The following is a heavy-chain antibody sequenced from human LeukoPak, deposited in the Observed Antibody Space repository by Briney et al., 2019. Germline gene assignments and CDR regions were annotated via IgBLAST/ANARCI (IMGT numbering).Heavy chain of an antibody. V-gene: IGHV7-4-1*02. Sequence: ASVKVSCKASGYTFTSYAMNWVRQAPGQGLEWMGWINTNTGNPTYAQGFTGRFVFSLDTSVSTAYLQISSLKAEDTALYYCTTGASYDSSGYYPKQFDYWGQGTLVTVSS. CDR1: GYTFTSYA. CDR2: INTNTGNP. CDR3: TTGASYDSSGYYPKQFDY. J-gene: IGHJ4*02. D-gene: IGHD3-22*01.